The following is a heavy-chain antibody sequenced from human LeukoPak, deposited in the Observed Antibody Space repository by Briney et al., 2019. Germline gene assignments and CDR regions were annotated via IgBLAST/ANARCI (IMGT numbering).Heavy chain of an antibody. V-gene: IGHV3-66*01. CDR3: ARDNFPTTGEPGNWFDP. D-gene: IGHD4-17*01. CDR1: GFTVSSNY. CDR2: IYSGGST. J-gene: IGHJ5*02. Sequence: GGSLRLSCAASGFTVSSNYMSWVRQAPGKGLEWVSVIYSGGSTYYADSVKGRFTISRDNSKNTLYLQMNSLRAEDTAVYYCARDNFPTTGEPGNWFDPWGQGTLVTVSS.